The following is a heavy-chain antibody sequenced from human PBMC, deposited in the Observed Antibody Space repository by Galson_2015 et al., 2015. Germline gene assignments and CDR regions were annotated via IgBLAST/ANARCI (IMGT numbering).Heavy chain of an antibody. D-gene: IGHD3-16*01. V-gene: IGHV3-7*01. CDR3: AGVFMGLGL. Sequence: SLRLSCAAAGFTFSNYWMTWVRQASGKRLEWVANIKQDGSGTYYVDSVKGRFTISRENAKNSLYLQMNSLRAEDTAVYYCAGVFMGLGLWGRGTLVAVSS. CDR1: GFTFSNYW. J-gene: IGHJ2*01. CDR2: IKQDGSGT.